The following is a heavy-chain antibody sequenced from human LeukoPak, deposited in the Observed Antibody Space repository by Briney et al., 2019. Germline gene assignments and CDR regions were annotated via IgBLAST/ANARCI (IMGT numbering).Heavy chain of an antibody. Sequence: SETLSLTCTVSGGSISSYYWAWIRQPPGKGLEWIGSFYNSGGTTYNPSLQSRVTISVDMSKSQVSLRLSSVAAADTAVYYCASGTQWLAFDYWGQGNLVTASS. J-gene: IGHJ4*02. V-gene: IGHV4-59*08. CDR2: FYNSGGT. CDR3: ASGTQWLAFDY. D-gene: IGHD6-19*01. CDR1: GGSISSYY.